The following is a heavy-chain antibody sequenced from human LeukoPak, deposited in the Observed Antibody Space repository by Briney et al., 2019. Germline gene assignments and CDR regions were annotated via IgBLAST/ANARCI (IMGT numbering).Heavy chain of an antibody. D-gene: IGHD5-18*01. V-gene: IGHV3-74*01. J-gene: IGHJ4*02. CDR3: ARDGHQYTNTAMVKPFDY. CDR1: GFTFSSYW. Sequence: GGSLRLTCAASGFTFSSYWMHWVRQAPGKGLVWVSRINSDGSSTSYADSVKGRFTISRDNAKNTLYLQMNSLRAEDTAVYYCARDGHQYTNTAMVKPFDYWGQGTLVTVSS. CDR2: INSDGSST.